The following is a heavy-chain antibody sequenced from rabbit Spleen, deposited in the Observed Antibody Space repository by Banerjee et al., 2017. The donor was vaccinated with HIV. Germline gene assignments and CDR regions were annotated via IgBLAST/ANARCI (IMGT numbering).Heavy chain of an antibody. D-gene: IGHD8-1*01. Sequence: QQLVESGGGLVKPGASLTLTCKASGIDFSAYYYMCWVRQAPGKGLEWIACIDAGSSGFTYFATWAKGRFTCSKTSSTTVTLQMTSLTAADTAIYFCARDSGSSFSSYGMDLWGQGTLVTVS. CDR1: GIDFSAYYY. CDR3: ARDSGSSFSSYGMDL. CDR2: IDAGSSGFT. J-gene: IGHJ6*01. V-gene: IGHV1S40*01.